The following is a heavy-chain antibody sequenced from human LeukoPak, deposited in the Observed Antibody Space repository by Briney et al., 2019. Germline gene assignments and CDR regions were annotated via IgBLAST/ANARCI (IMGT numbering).Heavy chain of an antibody. J-gene: IGHJ4*02. CDR1: GGSISSYY. CDR2: IYYGGST. Sequence: PSETLSLTCTVSGGSISSYYWSWIRQPPGKGLEWIGYIYYGGSTNYNPSLKSRVTISVDTSKNQFSLKLSSVTAADTAVYYCARETGDGDYPFDYWGQGTLVTVSS. CDR3: ARETGDGDYPFDY. D-gene: IGHD2-21*02. V-gene: IGHV4-59*01.